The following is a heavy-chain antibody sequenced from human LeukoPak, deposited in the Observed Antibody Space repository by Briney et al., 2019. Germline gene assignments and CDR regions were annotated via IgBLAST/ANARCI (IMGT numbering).Heavy chain of an antibody. CDR1: GFTFSSYW. D-gene: IGHD2-2*01. Sequence: GGSLRLSCAASGFTFSSYWMSWVRQAPGKGLEWVANIKQDGSEKYHVDSVKGRFTISRDNAKNSLYLQMNSLRAEDTAVYYCARDHCSSTSCYDYGMDVWGQGTTVTVSS. CDR2: IKQDGSEK. V-gene: IGHV3-7*01. CDR3: ARDHCSSTSCYDYGMDV. J-gene: IGHJ6*02.